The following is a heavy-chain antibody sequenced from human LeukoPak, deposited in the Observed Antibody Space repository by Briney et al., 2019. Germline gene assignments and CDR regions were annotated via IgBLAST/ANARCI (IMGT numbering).Heavy chain of an antibody. CDR3: AELGITMIGGV. CDR1: GFTLSSYS. D-gene: IGHD3-10*02. J-gene: IGHJ6*04. Sequence: GGSLRLSCAASGFTLSSYSLNWVRQAPGKGLEWVSYISSSSNTIYYADSVKGRFTISRDNAKNSLYPQMNSLRAEDTAVYYCAELGITMIGGVWGKGTTVTISS. V-gene: IGHV3-48*04. CDR2: ISSSSNTI.